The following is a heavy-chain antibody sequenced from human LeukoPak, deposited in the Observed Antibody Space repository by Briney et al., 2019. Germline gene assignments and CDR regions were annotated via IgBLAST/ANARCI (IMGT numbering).Heavy chain of an antibody. Sequence: SETLSLTCAVSGYSISSGYFWGWIRQPPGRRLEWIGTVYHSGNTYYNPSLKSRLTISVDTSKNQFSLTLSSVTAADTAVYYCARKYYYGSGVFDYWGQGALVTVSS. CDR3: ARKYYYGSGVFDY. CDR1: GYSISSGYF. D-gene: IGHD3-10*01. CDR2: VYHSGNT. J-gene: IGHJ4*02. V-gene: IGHV4-38-2*01.